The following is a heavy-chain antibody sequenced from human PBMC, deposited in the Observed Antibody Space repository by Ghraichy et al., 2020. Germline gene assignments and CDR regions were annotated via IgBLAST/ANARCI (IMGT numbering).Heavy chain of an antibody. J-gene: IGHJ6*02. CDR2: INHSGST. D-gene: IGHD6-6*01. CDR1: GGSFSGYY. V-gene: IGHV4-34*01. CDR3: ARRYSSSSSGDYYGMDG. Sequence: SQTLSLTCAVYGGSFSGYYWSWIRQPPGKGLEWIGEINHSGSTNYNPSLKSRVTISVDTSKNQFSLKLSSVTAADTAVYYCARRYSSSSSGDYYGMDGWGQGTTVTVSS.